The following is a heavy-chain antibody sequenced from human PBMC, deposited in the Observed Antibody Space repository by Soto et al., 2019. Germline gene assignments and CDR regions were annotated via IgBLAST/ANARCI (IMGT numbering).Heavy chain of an antibody. V-gene: IGHV3-9*01. CDR2: ISWNSDSI. D-gene: IGHD6-19*01. J-gene: IGHJ4*01. CDR1: GFTFDDYA. Sequence: EVQLVGSGGGLVQPGRSLRLSCSASGFTFDDYAMHWVRQTPGKGLEWVSGISWNSDSIGYADSVKGRFTSSRDNAKNSLYLQMNTLRPEDTALYYCAKLANIGWYAPIDYWGHGTLVTVSS. CDR3: AKLANIGWYAPIDY.